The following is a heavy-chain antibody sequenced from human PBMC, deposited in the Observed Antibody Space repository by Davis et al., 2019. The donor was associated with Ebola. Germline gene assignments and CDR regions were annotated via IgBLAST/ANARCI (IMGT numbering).Heavy chain of an antibody. V-gene: IGHV4-59*01. Sequence: SETLSLTCTVSGGSISSYYWSWIRQPPGKGLEWIGYIYYSGSTNYNPSLKSRVTISVDTSKNQFSLKLSSVTAADTAVYYCARSSGSYHPDFDYWGQGTLVTVSS. J-gene: IGHJ4*02. CDR3: ARSSGSYHPDFDY. CDR1: GGSISSYY. D-gene: IGHD1-26*01. CDR2: IYYSGST.